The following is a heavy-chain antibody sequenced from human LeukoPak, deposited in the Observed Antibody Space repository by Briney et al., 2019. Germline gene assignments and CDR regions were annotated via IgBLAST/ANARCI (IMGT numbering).Heavy chain of an antibody. D-gene: IGHD2-2*01. Sequence: PSETLSLTCAVYGGSFSGYYWSWIRQPPGKGLEWIGEINHSGSTNYNPSLKSRVTISVDTSKNQFSLELSSVTAADTAVYYCASASTTRYYFDYWGQGTLVTVSS. CDR1: GGSFSGYY. CDR2: INHSGST. CDR3: ASASTTRYYFDY. V-gene: IGHV4-34*01. J-gene: IGHJ4*02.